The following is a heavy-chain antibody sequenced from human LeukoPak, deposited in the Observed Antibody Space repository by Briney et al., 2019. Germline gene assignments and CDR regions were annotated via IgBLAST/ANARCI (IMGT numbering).Heavy chain of an antibody. D-gene: IGHD3-9*01. J-gene: IGHJ5*02. CDR1: GYTFTSYA. CDR3: ARGRIRYFDWLTKYNWFDP. Sequence: ASVKVSCKASGYTFTSYAMHWVRQAPGQRLEWMGWINAGNGNTKYSQKFQGRVTITRDTSASTAYMELSSLRSEDTAVYYCARGRIRYFDWLTKYNWFDPWGQGTLVTVSS. CDR2: INAGNGNT. V-gene: IGHV1-3*01.